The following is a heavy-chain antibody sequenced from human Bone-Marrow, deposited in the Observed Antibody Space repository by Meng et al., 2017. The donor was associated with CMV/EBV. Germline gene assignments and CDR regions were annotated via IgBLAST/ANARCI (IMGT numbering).Heavy chain of an antibody. D-gene: IGHD6-6*01. CDR1: GFTFSSYA. CDR3: ARAKYSIAAPSDY. J-gene: IGHJ4*02. Sequence: GESLKISCAASGFTFSSYAMHWVRQAPGKGLEWVAVISYDGSNKYYADSVKGRFTISRDNSKNTLYLQMNSLRAEDTAVYYCARAKYSIAAPSDYWGQGTLVTVSP. CDR2: ISYDGSNK. V-gene: IGHV3-30-3*01.